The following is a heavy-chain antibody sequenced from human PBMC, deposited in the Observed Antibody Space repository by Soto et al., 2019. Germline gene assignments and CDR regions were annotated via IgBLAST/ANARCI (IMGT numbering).Heavy chain of an antibody. CDR2: IAFDGNIK. CDR3: ARDIFRAAPDYLDY. V-gene: IGHV3-30*04. CDR1: GFTFSSYP. J-gene: IGHJ4*02. Sequence: QVQLVESGGGVVQPGRSLRLSYAASGFTFSSYPFHWVRQAPGKGLEWVAVIAFDGNIKLYADSVKGRFTISRDDSKSTLYLQMNSLRDEDTAVYYGARDIFRAAPDYLDYWGQGTLVTVSS. D-gene: IGHD3-10*01.